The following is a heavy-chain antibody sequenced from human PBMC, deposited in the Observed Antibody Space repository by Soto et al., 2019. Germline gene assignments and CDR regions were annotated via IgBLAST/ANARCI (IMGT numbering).Heavy chain of an antibody. CDR2: IIPNFGTA. J-gene: IGHJ4*02. CDR1: GGTLHHYA. D-gene: IGHD6-13*01. Sequence: GAAGKVSCQASGGTLHHYAISWVRPAPGQKHEWMGGIIPNFGTANYAQKFQGRVTITADESTSTAYMELSSLRSEDTAVYYCARVGPTTGYSSSWYLLPFDYWGQGTLVTVSS. CDR3: ARVGPTTGYSSSWYLLPFDY. V-gene: IGHV1-69*13.